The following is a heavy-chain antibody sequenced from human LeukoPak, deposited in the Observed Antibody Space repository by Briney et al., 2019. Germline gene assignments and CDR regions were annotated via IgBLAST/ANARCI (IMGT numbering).Heavy chain of an antibody. J-gene: IGHJ4*02. D-gene: IGHD2-21*01. CDR1: GLTFRSYA. CDR3: ARHPSIYKFRDC. CDR2: ISESGGGT. Sequence: PGGSLRLSCAASGLTFRSYAMSWVRQAPGKGLEWVSSISESGGGTFYADSVKGRFIISRDNSKNTLFLQMNSLRAEDTAVYYCARHPSIYKFRDCWGQGTLVTVSS. V-gene: IGHV3-23*01.